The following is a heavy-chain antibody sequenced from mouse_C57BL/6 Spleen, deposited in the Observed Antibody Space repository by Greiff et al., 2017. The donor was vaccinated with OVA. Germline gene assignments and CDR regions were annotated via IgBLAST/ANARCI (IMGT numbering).Heavy chain of an antibody. J-gene: IGHJ1*03. D-gene: IGHD2-3*01. CDR3: ARGDDGYYYWYFDV. CDR1: GYAFSSSW. V-gene: IGHV1-82*01. CDR2: IYPGDGDT. Sequence: VQLQQSGPELVKPGASVKISCKAYGYAFSSSWMNWVKQRPGKGLEWIGRIYPGDGDTNYNGKFKGKATLTADKSSSTAYMQLSSLTSEDSAVYFCARGDDGYYYWYFDVWGTGTTVTVSS.